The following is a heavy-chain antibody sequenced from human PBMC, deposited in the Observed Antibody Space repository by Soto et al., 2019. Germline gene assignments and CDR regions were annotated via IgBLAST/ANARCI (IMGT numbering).Heavy chain of an antibody. CDR2: IDPSDSYT. D-gene: IGHD2-15*01. CDR3: ASPSKGYCSGGSCPLGYYYGMDV. CDR1: GYSFTSYW. Sequence: PGESLKISCKGSGYSFTSYWISWVRQMPGKGLEWMGRIDPSDSYTNYSPSFQGHVTISADKSISTAYLQWSSLKASDTAMYYCASPSKGYCSGGSCPLGYYYGMDVWGQGTTVTVSS. J-gene: IGHJ6*02. V-gene: IGHV5-10-1*01.